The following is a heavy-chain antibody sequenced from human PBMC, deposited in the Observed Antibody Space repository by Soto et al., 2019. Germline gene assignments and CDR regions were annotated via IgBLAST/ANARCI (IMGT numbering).Heavy chain of an antibody. V-gene: IGHV3-7*05. CDR3: SLKSY. CDR1: GFTFSTSW. CDR2: INPDGSHK. Sequence: VQLVESGGALVQPGGSLRLSCAASGFTFSTSWMAWVRQAPGKGLEWVANINPDGSHKHYVDSVKGRFTISRDNAKNSVYLQMNSLRVEDAAVYYCSLKSYWGQGTLVTVTS. J-gene: IGHJ4*02.